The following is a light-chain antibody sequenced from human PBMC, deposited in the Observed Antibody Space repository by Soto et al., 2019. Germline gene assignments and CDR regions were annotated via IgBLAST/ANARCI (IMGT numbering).Light chain of an antibody. CDR1: QAIGSRY. J-gene: IGKJ2*01. Sequence: EIVMTQSPGTLSLSPGERATISCRASQAIGSRYLAWYHQKSGQAPRLLIYGASSRATGIPDRFSGSGSGGDFIIPISSLEPHDFVVYYFRQFGSSISHTFGQGTKVEIK. CDR2: GAS. CDR3: RQFGSSISHT. V-gene: IGKV3-20*01.